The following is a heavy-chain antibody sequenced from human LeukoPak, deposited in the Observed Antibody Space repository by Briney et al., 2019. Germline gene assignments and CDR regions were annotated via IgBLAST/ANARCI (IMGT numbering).Heavy chain of an antibody. V-gene: IGHV3-11*01. Sequence: PGGSLRLSCAASGFTFSDYYMSWIRQAPGKGLEWISYIGYGTTPTYYADSVKGRFTMSRDNANNSLYLQMSSLRADDSAVYYCTRVPAYSSTWSREWYFDLWGQGTLVTVSS. CDR1: GFTFSDYY. CDR3: TRVPAYSSTWSREWYFDL. CDR2: IGYGTTPT. J-gene: IGHJ2*01. D-gene: IGHD6-13*01.